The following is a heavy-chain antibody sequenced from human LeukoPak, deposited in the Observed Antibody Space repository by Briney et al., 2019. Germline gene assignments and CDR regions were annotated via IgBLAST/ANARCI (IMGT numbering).Heavy chain of an antibody. V-gene: IGHV3-74*01. CDR1: GFSFSGHW. CDR2: INSDGSST. CDR3: ARARTGYLDC. J-gene: IGHJ4*02. D-gene: IGHD7-27*01. Sequence: GGSLRLSCTASGFSFSGHWMHWARQLPGKGLVWVSRINSDGSSTSYADSVKGRFTISRDNAKNTLYLQMNSLRAEDTAVYYCARARTGYLDCWGQGTLVTVSS.